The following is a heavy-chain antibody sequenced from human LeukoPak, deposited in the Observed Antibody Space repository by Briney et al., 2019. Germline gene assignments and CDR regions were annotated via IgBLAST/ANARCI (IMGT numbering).Heavy chain of an antibody. J-gene: IGHJ4*02. D-gene: IGHD2-2*01. CDR2: IIPIFGTA. CDR1: GYTFTSYG. V-gene: IGHV1-69*13. Sequence: GASVKVSCKDSGYTFTSYGISWVRQAPGQGLEWMGGIIPIFGTANYAQKFQGRVTITADESTSTAYMELSSLRSEDTAVYYCARGDEHCSSTSCYVLPFDYWGQGTLVTVSS. CDR3: ARGDEHCSSTSCYVLPFDY.